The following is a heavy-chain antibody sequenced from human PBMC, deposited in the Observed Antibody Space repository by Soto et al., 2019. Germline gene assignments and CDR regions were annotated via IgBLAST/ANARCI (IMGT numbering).Heavy chain of an antibody. D-gene: IGHD6-6*01. CDR1: GFLFSGYA. V-gene: IGHV3-30*04. Sequence: QVQLVESGGGVVQPGGSQRLSCATSGFLFSGYAMHWVRQTPGKGLEWVAVISYDGKEKYYADSAEGRFTISRESSGVTLYLQMSSLRVEDTAVYYCARGRGLAARPQHLDHWGQGTLVTVSS. CDR3: ARGRGLAARPQHLDH. J-gene: IGHJ4*02. CDR2: ISYDGKEK.